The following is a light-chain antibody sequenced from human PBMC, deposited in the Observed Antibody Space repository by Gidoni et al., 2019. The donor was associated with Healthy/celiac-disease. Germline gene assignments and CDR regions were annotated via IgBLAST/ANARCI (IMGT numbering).Light chain of an antibody. V-gene: IGKV2-28*01. J-gene: IGKJ2*01. CDR3: MQAQTPEYT. CDR2: LGS. CDR1: QSLLHSNGYNY. Sequence: DIVMTQSPLSLPVTPGEPASISCRSSQSLLHSNGYNYLDWYLQKPGQSPQLLIYLGSNRASGVPDRFSGSGSGTDFTLKISRVEAEDVGVYYCMQAQTPEYTFGQGTKLEIK.